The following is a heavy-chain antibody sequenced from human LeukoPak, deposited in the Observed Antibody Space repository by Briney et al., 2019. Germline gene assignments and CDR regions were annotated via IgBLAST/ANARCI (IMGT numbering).Heavy chain of an antibody. V-gene: IGHV3-30*04. CDR3: VRDLTSGARFDF. CDR2: ISSDGNTQ. D-gene: IGHD3-9*01. CDR1: GFTFTDYA. Sequence: PGGPLRLSCVASGFTFTDYAFNWVRQTPGKAMEWVAIISSDGNTQSYADPLKGRFTISRDNFRDTVFLELTTLRPEDTGLYYCVRDLTSGARFDFWGPGTLVTVS. J-gene: IGHJ4*01.